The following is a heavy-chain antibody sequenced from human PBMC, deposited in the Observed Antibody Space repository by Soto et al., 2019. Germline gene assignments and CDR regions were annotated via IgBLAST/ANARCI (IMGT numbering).Heavy chain of an antibody. CDR2: LYSSGTT. V-gene: IGHV4-4*07. CDR1: GGSIRGYY. J-gene: IGHJ6*02. Sequence: PSETLSLTCSVSGGSIRGYYWSCIRQTAGNGLEWIGRLYSSGTTNYSPSLKSRVNMSVDTCKNQFSLKLSSVTYADTAVYYCARGLQPSISIFGEVIKNYGMDVWGQGPTVTVSS. CDR3: ARGLQPSISIFGEVIKNYGMDV. D-gene: IGHD3-3*01.